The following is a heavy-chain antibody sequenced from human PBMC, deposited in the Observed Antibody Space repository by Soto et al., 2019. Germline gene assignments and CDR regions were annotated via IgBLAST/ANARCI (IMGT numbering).Heavy chain of an antibody. CDR3: ASRHSSPYFDY. CDR1: GGSFSGYI. V-gene: IGHV4-34*01. Sequence: SETLSLTCAVNGGSFSGYIWTWIRQPPGKGLEWIGEINHSGSTNYNPSLKSRVTISVDTSKNQFSLKLNSVTAADTAVYYCASRHSSPYFDYWGQGTLVTVSS. CDR2: INHSGST. D-gene: IGHD6-13*01. J-gene: IGHJ4*02.